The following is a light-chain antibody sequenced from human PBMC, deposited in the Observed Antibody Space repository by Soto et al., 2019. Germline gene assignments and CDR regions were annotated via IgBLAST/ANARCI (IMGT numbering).Light chain of an antibody. V-gene: IGLV2-14*01. CDR2: EVS. CDR3: FSYTSRGTYV. J-gene: IGLJ1*01. Sequence: QSVLTQPASVSGSPGQSITISCTGTSSDVGNYKYVSWYQQHPGKAPKLMIYEVSNRPSGVSNRFSGSKSGNTASLTISGLQAEDETDSYCFSYTSRGTYVFGTGTKVTV. CDR1: SSDVGNYKY.